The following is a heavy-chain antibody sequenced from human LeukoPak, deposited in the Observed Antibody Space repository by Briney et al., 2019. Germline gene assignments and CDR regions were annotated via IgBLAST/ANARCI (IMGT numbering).Heavy chain of an antibody. CDR1: GGTFSSYA. V-gene: IGHV1-69*13. CDR2: IIPIFGTA. D-gene: IGHD2-15*01. J-gene: IGHJ4*02. Sequence: SVTVSCKASGGTFSSYAISWVRQAPGQGLEWMGGIIPIFGTANYAQKFQGRVTITADESTSTAYMELSSLRSEDTAVYYCASGYCSGGSCYSFERYFDYWGQGTLVTVSS. CDR3: ASGYCSGGSCYSFERYFDY.